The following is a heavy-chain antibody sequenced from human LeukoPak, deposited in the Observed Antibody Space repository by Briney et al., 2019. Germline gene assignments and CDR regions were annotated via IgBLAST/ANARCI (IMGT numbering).Heavy chain of an antibody. Sequence: GGSLRLSCAASGFTFSSYSMSWVRQALGKGREWVSSISSSSSYIYYADSVKGRFTISRDNAKNSLYLKMNSLRAEDTAVYYCARDSCSSTSCYIDYWGQGTLVTVSS. J-gene: IGHJ4*02. CDR2: ISSSSSYI. CDR1: GFTFSSYS. CDR3: ARDSCSSTSCYIDY. V-gene: IGHV3-21*01. D-gene: IGHD2-2*02.